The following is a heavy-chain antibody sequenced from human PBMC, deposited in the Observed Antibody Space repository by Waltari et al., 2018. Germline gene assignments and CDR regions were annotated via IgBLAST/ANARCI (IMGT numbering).Heavy chain of an antibody. CDR3: SWSLDY. CDR1: GFSFSNSW. Sequence: EVQLVESGGGLVQPGGSLRLSCAASGFSFSNSWMDWVCQAPGKGLEWVANINHDGSGISYVDSVKGRVTISRDNAKNSLYLQMNSLRAEDTAIYYCSWSLDYLGHGTLVTVSS. CDR2: INHDGSGI. J-gene: IGHJ4*01. V-gene: IGHV3-7*01.